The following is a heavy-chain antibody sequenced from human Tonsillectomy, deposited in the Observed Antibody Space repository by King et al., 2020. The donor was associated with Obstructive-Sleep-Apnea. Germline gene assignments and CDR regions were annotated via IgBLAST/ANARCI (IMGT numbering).Heavy chain of an antibody. D-gene: IGHD6-13*01. CDR3: AKEAGGRHHFDH. V-gene: IGHV3-30*18. Sequence: QVQLVESGGGVVQPGRSLRLSCAASGFTFSSYGMHWVRQAPGKGLEWVAVISNDGGNENYADSVKGRFTISRDNSKNILYLQMNGLRVEDTAVYYCAKEAGGRHHFDHWGQRTLVTVSS. CDR2: ISNDGGNE. CDR1: GFTFSSYG. J-gene: IGHJ4*02.